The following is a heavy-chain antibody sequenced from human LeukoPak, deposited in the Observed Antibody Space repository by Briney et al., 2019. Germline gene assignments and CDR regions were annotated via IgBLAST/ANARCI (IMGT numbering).Heavy chain of an antibody. CDR1: GGSISSSSYY. V-gene: IGHV4-39*07. CDR2: IYYSGST. D-gene: IGHD1-26*01. CDR3: ARPRGSYYKDFQH. Sequence: PSETLSLTCTVSGGSISSSSYYWGWIRQPPGKGLEWIGSIYYSGSTYYNPSLKSRVTISVDTSKNQFSLKLSSVTAADTAVYYCARPRGSYYKDFQHWGQGTLVTVSS. J-gene: IGHJ1*01.